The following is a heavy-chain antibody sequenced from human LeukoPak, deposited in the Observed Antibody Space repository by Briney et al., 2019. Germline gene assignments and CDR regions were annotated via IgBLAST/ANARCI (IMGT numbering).Heavy chain of an antibody. Sequence: NASETLSLTCTVSGYSISSGYYWGWIRQPPGKGLEWIGSIYHSGSTYYNPSLKSRVTISVDTSKNQFSLKLSSVTAADTAVYYCARLYHWYFDLWGRGTLVTVSS. CDR3: ARLYHWYFDL. V-gene: IGHV4-38-2*02. J-gene: IGHJ2*01. D-gene: IGHD2-2*02. CDR2: IYHSGST. CDR1: GYSISSGYY.